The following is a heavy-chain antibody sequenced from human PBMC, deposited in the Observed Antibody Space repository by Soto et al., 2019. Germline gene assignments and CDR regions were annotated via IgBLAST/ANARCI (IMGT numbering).Heavy chain of an antibody. V-gene: IGHV1-8*01. D-gene: IGHD2-8*01. CDR3: ARGGYCTNGVCPDDAFDI. CDR2: MNPNSGNT. J-gene: IGHJ3*02. CDR1: GYTFTSYD. Sequence: QVQLVQSGAEVKKPGASVKVSCKASGYTFTSYDINWVRQATGQGLEWMGWMNPNSGNTGYAQKFQGRVTMTRNTSISTAYMELSSLRSEDTAVYYCARGGYCTNGVCPDDAFDIWGQGTMVTVSS.